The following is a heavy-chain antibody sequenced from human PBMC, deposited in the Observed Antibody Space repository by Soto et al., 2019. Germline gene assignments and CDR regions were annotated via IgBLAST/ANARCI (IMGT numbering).Heavy chain of an antibody. CDR1: AGYISSGFYF. CDR3: ASRQQQVALVDY. CDR2: IYSSGTA. J-gene: IGHJ4*02. D-gene: IGHD5-12*01. Sequence: SETLSLTCTVSAGYISSGFYFWSWMRQPPGKGLEWLGHIYSSGTAYYNPSLKSRLTISVDASKNQFSLKLTSVTAADTAIYYCASRQQQVALVDYWGQGTLVTV. V-gene: IGHV4-30-4*01.